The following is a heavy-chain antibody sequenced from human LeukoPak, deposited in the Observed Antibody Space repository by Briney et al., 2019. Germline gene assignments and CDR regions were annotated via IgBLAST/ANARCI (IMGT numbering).Heavy chain of an antibody. CDR3: ATDNPTHYYDSSGFDY. D-gene: IGHD3-22*01. CDR2: CDPEDGET. J-gene: IGHJ4*02. CDR1: GYTLTELS. Sequence: ASVKVSCKVSGYTLTELSMHWVRQAPGKGLEWMGGCDPEDGETIYAQKFQGRVTMTEDTSTDTAYMELSSLRSEDTAVYYCATDNPTHYYDSSGFDYWGQGTLVTVSS. V-gene: IGHV1-24*01.